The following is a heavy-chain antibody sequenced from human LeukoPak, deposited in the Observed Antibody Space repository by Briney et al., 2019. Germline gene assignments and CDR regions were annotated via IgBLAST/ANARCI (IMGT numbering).Heavy chain of an antibody. Sequence: GGSLRLSRAASGFTFSSYSMNWVRRAPGKGLEWVSAISSSSSYIYYADSVKGRFTFSRDNAKNSLYLQMNSLRAEDTAVYYCASIIGGYSYGFDYWGQGTLVTVSS. CDR1: GFTFSSYS. J-gene: IGHJ4*02. CDR3: ASIIGGYSYGFDY. V-gene: IGHV3-21*01. CDR2: ISSSSSYI. D-gene: IGHD5-18*01.